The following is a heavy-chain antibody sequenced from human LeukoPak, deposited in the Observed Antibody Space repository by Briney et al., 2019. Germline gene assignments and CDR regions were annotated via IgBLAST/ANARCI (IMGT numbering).Heavy chain of an antibody. V-gene: IGHV3-21*06. Sequence: GGSLRLSCEASGFTFDTDTVNWVRQAPGKGLEWVSSIASDTTYMKYADSVKGRFTVSRGNAKNSVFLEMKSLRADDTAIYFCARDYYDSSASATFDYWGRGTLVTVSS. CDR1: GFTFDTDT. D-gene: IGHD3-22*01. CDR2: IASDTTYM. CDR3: ARDYYDSSASATFDY. J-gene: IGHJ4*02.